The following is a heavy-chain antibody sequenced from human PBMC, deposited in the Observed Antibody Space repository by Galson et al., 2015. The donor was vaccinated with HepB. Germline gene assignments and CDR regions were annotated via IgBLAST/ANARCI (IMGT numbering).Heavy chain of an antibody. Sequence: CAISGDSVSSNNAAWNWIRQSPSRGLEWLGRTYYRSKWYNDYAVSVKGRITINPDTSKNQFSLQLNYVSPEDTAVYYCAKDFYSSGGLGDYWGQGTLVTVSS. CDR1: GDSVSSNNAA. CDR3: AKDFYSSGGLGDY. V-gene: IGHV6-1*01. J-gene: IGHJ4*02. CDR2: TYYRSKWYN. D-gene: IGHD2-15*01.